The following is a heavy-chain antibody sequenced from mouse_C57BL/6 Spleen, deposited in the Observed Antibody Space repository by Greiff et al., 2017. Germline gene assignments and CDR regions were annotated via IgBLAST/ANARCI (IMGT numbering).Heavy chain of an antibody. V-gene: IGHV1-82*01. CDR1: GYAFSSSW. D-gene: IGHD2-3*01. CDR2: IYPGDGDT. Sequence: QVQLKQSGPELVKPGASVKISCKASGYAFSSSWMNWLKQRPGKGLEWIGRIYPGDGDTNYNGKFKGKATLTADKSSSTAYMQLSSLTSEDSAVYFCAREHDGFDYWGQGTTLTVSS. CDR3: AREHDGFDY. J-gene: IGHJ2*01.